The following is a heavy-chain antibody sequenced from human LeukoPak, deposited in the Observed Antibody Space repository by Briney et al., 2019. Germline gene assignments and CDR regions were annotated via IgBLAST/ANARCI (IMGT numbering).Heavy chain of an antibody. CDR2: INHSGST. CDR3: ARGRGSSSWMYFDY. J-gene: IGHJ4*02. CDR1: GGSFSGYY. Sequence: SETLSLTCAVYGGSFSGYYWSWIRQPPGKGLEWIGEINHSGSTNYNPSLKSRVTISVDTSKNQFSLKQSSVTAADTAVYYCARGRGSSSWMYFDYWGQGTLVTVSS. V-gene: IGHV4-34*01. D-gene: IGHD6-13*01.